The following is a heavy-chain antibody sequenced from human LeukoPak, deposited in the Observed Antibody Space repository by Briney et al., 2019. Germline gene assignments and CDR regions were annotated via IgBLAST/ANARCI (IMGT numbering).Heavy chain of an antibody. D-gene: IGHD2-2*01. Sequence: SETLSLTCTVSGVSISSSSFFWAWIRQPPGKGLEWIGTVSYSGTTYYSPSLKSRVTISVDTSKNQFSLRLTSVTAADTALYYCAKLTCSSTFCPLDYWGQGTLVTVSP. CDR3: AKLTCSSTFCPLDY. J-gene: IGHJ4*02. CDR2: VSYSGTT. V-gene: IGHV4-39*01. CDR1: GVSISSSSFF.